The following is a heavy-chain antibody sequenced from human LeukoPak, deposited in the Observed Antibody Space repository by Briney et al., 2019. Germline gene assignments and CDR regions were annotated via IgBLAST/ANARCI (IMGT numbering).Heavy chain of an antibody. CDR1: GGSISSYY. CDR2: IYYSGST. V-gene: IGHV4-59*01. J-gene: IGHJ5*02. Sequence: PSETLSLTCTVSGGSISSYYWSWIRQPPGKGLEWIGYIYYSGSTNYNPSLKSRVTISVDTSKNPFSLKLSSVTAADTAVYYCARDTNWFDPWGQGTLVTVSS. CDR3: ARDTNWFDP.